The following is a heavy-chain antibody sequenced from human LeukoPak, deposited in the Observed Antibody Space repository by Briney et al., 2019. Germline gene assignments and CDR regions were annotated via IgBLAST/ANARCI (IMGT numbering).Heavy chain of an antibody. CDR2: IWNDGSNK. CDR3: ARDHSSGWYSDYFDY. J-gene: IGHJ4*02. CDR1: GFTFSSYG. D-gene: IGHD6-19*01. Sequence: PGRSLRLSCAASGFTFSSYGMHWVRQAPGKGLEWVAVIWNDGSNKYYADSVKGRFTISRDNSKTTLYLQMNSLRAEDTAVYYCARDHSSGWYSDYFDYWGQGTLVSVSS. V-gene: IGHV3-33*01.